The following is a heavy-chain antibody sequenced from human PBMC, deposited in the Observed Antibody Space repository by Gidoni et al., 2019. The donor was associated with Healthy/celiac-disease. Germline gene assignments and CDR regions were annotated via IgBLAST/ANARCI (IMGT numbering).Heavy chain of an antibody. CDR1: GGYISSSNW. V-gene: IGHV4-4*02. J-gene: IGHJ4*02. D-gene: IGHD6-19*01. Sequence: QVLLQESGPGLVKPSGTLSLTCAVCGGYISSSNWWSWLRQPPGKWLEWIGEIYHSGSTNYNPSLKSRVTISVDKSKNQFSLKLSSVTAADTAVYYCASGDGYSSGWYYFDYWGQGTLVTVSS. CDR3: ASGDGYSSGWYYFDY. CDR2: IYHSGST.